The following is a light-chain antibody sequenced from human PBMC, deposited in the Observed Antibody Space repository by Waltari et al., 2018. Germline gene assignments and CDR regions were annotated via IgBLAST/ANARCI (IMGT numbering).Light chain of an antibody. Sequence: EIVMTQTPATLSVSPGERATLSCRASQRVSSNLAWYQQTPGQAPRLLIYDASTRDTGIPDRFSGSGSGTEFTLTISSLQSEDFAFYYCQQYNNWPPLTFGGGTKVEIK. CDR3: QQYNNWPPLT. J-gene: IGKJ4*01. CDR2: DAS. V-gene: IGKV3-15*01. CDR1: QRVSSN.